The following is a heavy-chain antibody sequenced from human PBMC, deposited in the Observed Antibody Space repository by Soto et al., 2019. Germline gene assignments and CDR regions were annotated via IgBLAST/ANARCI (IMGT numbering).Heavy chain of an antibody. J-gene: IGHJ4*02. CDR3: AREGSYSAYNFAHGIQLWSFDF. Sequence: SETLSLTCTVSGGSINTFYWSWVRQPAGKGLEWIGRILSSGSTSFNPSLESRVAMSVDTSKNHFSLNLSSVTAADMAVYYCAREGSYSAYNFAHGIQLWSFDFWGQGALVTVSS. CDR1: GGSINTFY. CDR2: ILSSGST. D-gene: IGHD5-12*01. V-gene: IGHV4-4*07.